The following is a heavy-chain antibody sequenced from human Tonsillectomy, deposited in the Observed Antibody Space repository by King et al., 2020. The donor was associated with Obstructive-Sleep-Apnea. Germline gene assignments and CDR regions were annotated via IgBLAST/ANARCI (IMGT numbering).Heavy chain of an antibody. J-gene: IGHJ5*02. V-gene: IGHV3-23*04. CDR2: IRGGGGST. CDR3: AKGFPMVRGVIITPNWFDP. D-gene: IGHD3-10*01. Sequence: VQLVESGGGLVQPGGSLRLSCSASGFTFSSYAMSWVRQAPGKGLEWVSAIRGGGGSTYYADSVKGRFTISRANSNNTPDLQMNSLRAEDTAVYYCAKGFPMVRGVIITPNWFDPWGQGTLVTVSS. CDR1: GFTFSSYA.